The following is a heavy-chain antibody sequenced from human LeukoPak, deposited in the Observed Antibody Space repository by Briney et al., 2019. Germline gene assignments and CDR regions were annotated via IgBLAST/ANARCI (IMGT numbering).Heavy chain of an antibody. CDR3: ARSPRRRNYYDSSGYFFSGFDY. J-gene: IGHJ4*02. Sequence: GASVKVSCKASGYTFTSYGISWVRQAPGQGLEWMGWISAYNGNTNYAQKLQGRVTMTTDTSTSTAYMELRSLRSDDTAVYYCARSPRRRNYYDSSGYFFSGFDYWGQGTLVTVSS. D-gene: IGHD3-22*01. CDR2: ISAYNGNT. V-gene: IGHV1-18*01. CDR1: GYTFTSYG.